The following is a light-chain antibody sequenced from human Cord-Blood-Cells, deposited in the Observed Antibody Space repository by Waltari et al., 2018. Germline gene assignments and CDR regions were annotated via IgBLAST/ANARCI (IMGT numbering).Light chain of an antibody. V-gene: IGKV4-1*01. Sequence: DIVMIQSPDSLAVSLGERATINCKSSQSVLYSSNNKNYLAWYQQKPGQPPKLLIYCASTRESGVPDRFSGSGSGTDFTLTISSLQAEDVAVYYCQQYYSTPYSFGQGTKLEIK. CDR2: CAS. J-gene: IGKJ2*03. CDR1: QSVLYSSNNKNY. CDR3: QQYYSTPYS.